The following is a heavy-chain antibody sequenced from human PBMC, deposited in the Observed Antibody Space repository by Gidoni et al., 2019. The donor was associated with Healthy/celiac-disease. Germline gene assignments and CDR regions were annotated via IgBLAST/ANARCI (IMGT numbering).Heavy chain of an antibody. D-gene: IGHD6-13*01. CDR3: AREEVAAAYYFDY. V-gene: IGHV4-38-2*02. Sequence: QVQLQESGPGLVKPSETLSLTCAVSGYSISSGYYWGWIRQPPGKGLEWIGSIYHSGSTYYNPSLKSRVTISVDTSKNQFSLKLSSVTAADTAVYYCAREEVAAAYYFDYWGQGTLVTVSS. CDR1: GYSISSGYY. J-gene: IGHJ4*02. CDR2: IYHSGST.